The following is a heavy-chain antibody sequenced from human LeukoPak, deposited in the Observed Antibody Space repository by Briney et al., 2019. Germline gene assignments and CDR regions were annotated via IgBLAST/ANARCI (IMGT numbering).Heavy chain of an antibody. D-gene: IGHD3-22*01. CDR1: GYTFTSYY. Sequence: ASVKVSCKASGYTFTSYYMHWVRQAPGQGLEWMGIINPSDGSTSYAQKSQGRVTMTRDMSTSTVYMELSSLRSEDTAVYYCAREGADYYDSSGYYVVTDAFDIWGQGTMVTVSS. CDR3: AREGADYYDSSGYYVVTDAFDI. J-gene: IGHJ3*02. CDR2: INPSDGST. V-gene: IGHV1-46*01.